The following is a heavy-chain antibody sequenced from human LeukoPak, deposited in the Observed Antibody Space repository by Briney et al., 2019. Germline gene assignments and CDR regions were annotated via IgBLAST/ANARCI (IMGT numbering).Heavy chain of an antibody. V-gene: IGHV3-21*01. J-gene: IGHJ4*02. D-gene: IGHD2-15*01. Sequence: GGSLRLSCAASGFTFSSYSMNWVRQAPGKGLEWVSSISSSSSYIYYADSLKGRFTISRDNAKNSLYLQMNSLRAEDTAVYYCARDLIRPDTYCSGSSCHIDYWGQGTLVTVSS. CDR3: ARDLIRPDTYCSGSSCHIDY. CDR2: ISSSSSYI. CDR1: GFTFSSYS.